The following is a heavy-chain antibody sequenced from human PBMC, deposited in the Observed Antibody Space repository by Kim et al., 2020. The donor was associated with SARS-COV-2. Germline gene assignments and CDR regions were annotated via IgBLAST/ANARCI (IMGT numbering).Heavy chain of an antibody. CDR3: ARPLAAAGITFDY. Sequence: YAQKWQGRVTKTRNTSISTAYMELSSLRSEDTAVYYCARPLAAAGITFDYWGQGTLGTVSS. V-gene: IGHV1-8*01. J-gene: IGHJ4*02. D-gene: IGHD6-13*01.